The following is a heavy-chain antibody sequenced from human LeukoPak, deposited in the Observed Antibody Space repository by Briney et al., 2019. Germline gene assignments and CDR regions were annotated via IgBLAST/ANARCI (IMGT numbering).Heavy chain of an antibody. J-gene: IGHJ4*02. V-gene: IGHV4-59*01. CDR2: IYYSGST. Sequence: SETLSLTCTVSGGSISSYYWSWIRQPPGKGLEWIGYIYYSGSTNYNPSLKSRVTISVDTSKNQFSLKLSSVTAADTAVYYCARVPCSGGSCYPDYWGQGTLVTVSS. CDR1: GGSISSYY. CDR3: ARVPCSGGSCYPDY. D-gene: IGHD2-15*01.